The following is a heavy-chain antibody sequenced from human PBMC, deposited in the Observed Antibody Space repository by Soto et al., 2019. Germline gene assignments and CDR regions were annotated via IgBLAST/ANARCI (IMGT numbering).Heavy chain of an antibody. CDR2: ISYDGSNK. D-gene: IGHD3-10*01. CDR3: AKGSPMVRGVTNEPIDY. J-gene: IGHJ4*02. Sequence: GGSLRLSCSASGFTFSSYGMHYVRQAPGKGLEWVAVISYDGSNKYYADSVKGRFTISRDNSKNTLYLQMNSLRAEDTAVYYCAKGSPMVRGVTNEPIDYWGQGTLVTVSS. CDR1: GFTFSSYG. V-gene: IGHV3-30*18.